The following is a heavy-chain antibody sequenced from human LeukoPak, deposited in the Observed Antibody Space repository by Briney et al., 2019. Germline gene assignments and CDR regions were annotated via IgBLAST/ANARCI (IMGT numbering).Heavy chain of an antibody. CDR3: AKTRYDFWSGLNWFDP. D-gene: IGHD3-3*01. V-gene: IGHV3-30*18. J-gene: IGHJ5*02. Sequence: GRSLRLSCAASGFTFSTYGIHWVRQAPGKGLEWVAVISYDGSNKFYADSVKGRFTISRDNSKNTLYLQMNSLRAEDTAVYYCAKTRYDFWSGLNWFDPWGQGTLVTVSS. CDR2: ISYDGSNK. CDR1: GFTFSTYG.